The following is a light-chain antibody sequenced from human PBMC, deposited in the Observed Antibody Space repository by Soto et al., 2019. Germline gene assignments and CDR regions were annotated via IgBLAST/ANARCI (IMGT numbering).Light chain of an antibody. CDR1: SSDVGAYDA. J-gene: IGLJ1*01. V-gene: IGLV2-14*01. CDR3: SSYTSSITVV. Sequence: QSVLAQPASVSGSPGQSITISCTGTSSDVGAYDAVSWYQQHPGKAPKLLIYEVSNRPSGVSNRFSGSKSGNTASLTISGLQAEDEADYYCSSYTSSITVVFGTGTKVTVL. CDR2: EVS.